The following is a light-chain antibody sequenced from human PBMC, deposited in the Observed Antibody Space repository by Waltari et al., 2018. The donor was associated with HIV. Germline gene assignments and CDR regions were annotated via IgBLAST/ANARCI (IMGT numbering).Light chain of an antibody. CDR1: SSNIGAGYD. V-gene: IGLV1-40*01. CDR3: QSYDSSLSGGDVV. Sequence: QSVLTQPPSVSGAPGQRVTISCTGSSSNIGAGYDVHWSQHLPGTAPKLLIYVNSNRPSGVPDRFSGSKSGTSASLAITGLQAEDEADYYCQSYDSSLSGGDVVFGGGTKLTVL. J-gene: IGLJ2*01. CDR2: VNS.